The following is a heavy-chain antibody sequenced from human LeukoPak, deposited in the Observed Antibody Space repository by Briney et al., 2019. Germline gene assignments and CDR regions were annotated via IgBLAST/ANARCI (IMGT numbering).Heavy chain of an antibody. J-gene: IGHJ4*02. CDR3: AKDQTYSSGWFDY. CDR2: ISGSGGST. D-gene: IGHD6-19*01. Sequence: GGSLRLSCAASGFTFSSYAMSWVRQAPGKGLEWVSAISGSGGSTYYADSVEGRFTISRDNSKNTLYLQMNSLRAEDTAVYYCAKDQTYSSGWFDYWGQGTLVTVSS. V-gene: IGHV3-23*01. CDR1: GFTFSSYA.